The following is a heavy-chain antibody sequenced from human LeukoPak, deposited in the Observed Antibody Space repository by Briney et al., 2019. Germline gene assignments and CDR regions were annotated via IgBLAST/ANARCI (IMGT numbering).Heavy chain of an antibody. CDR1: GYTFTGYY. D-gene: IGHD3-22*01. V-gene: IGHV1-2*02. J-gene: IGHJ3*01. CDR2: INANSGGT. CDR3: ARYFYDSSGSSSDAFDL. Sequence: GSLRVSCVPSGYTFTGYYMHWVRHAPGQGLEWMGWINANSGGTNYAQQVQGRVTMTRDTSMSTAYMELSRLRSDDSAVYYCARYFYDSSGSSSDAFDLWGQGTMVTVSS.